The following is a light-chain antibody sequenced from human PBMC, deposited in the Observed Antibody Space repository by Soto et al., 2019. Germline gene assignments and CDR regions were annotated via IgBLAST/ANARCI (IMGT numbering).Light chain of an antibody. J-gene: IGKJ4*01. CDR3: QQYCSSPPGLT. V-gene: IGKV4-1*01. Sequence: DIVMNQSPDSLAVSLGERATINCKSSQSLLFSSNNKNYVAWYQQKPGQPPKLLIYWASTREYGVPDRFTGSGSGTDFTLTISSLQAEDVAVYYCQQYCSSPPGLTFGGGTKVEIK. CDR1: QSLLFSSNNKNY. CDR2: WAS.